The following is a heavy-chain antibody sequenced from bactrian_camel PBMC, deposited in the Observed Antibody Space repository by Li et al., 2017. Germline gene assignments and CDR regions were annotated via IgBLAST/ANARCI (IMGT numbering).Heavy chain of an antibody. CDR2: IDSGGSTT. CDR1: GFTFSCYW. V-gene: IGHV3S1*01. CDR3: ARVRGVVAVGFVDY. Sequence: HVQLVESGGGLVQPGGSLRLSCAADGFTFSCYWMYWVRQAPGKGREWVASIDSGGSTTYYADSVKGRFTASRDNAQNTVYLQMNSLKPDDTAVYSCARVRGVVAVGFVDYWGQGTQVTVS. J-gene: IGHJ4*01. D-gene: IGHD6*01.